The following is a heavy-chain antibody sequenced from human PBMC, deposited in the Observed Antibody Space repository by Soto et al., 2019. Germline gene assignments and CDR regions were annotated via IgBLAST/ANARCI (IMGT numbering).Heavy chain of an antibody. V-gene: IGHV3-30*18. D-gene: IGHD3-22*01. J-gene: IGHJ3*02. CDR3: ANPNYYDSSGEGAFDI. CDR2: IAYDGSNK. Sequence: GGSRRLSCAASGFTFSSYGIHWVRQAPGKGLEWVAFIAYDGSNKYYADSVEGRFTISRDNSENTLYLQMNSLRAEDTAVYYCANPNYYDSSGEGAFDIWGQGTMVTVSS. CDR1: GFTFSSYG.